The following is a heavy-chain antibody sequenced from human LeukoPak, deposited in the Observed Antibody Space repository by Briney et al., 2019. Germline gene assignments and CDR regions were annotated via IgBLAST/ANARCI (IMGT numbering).Heavy chain of an antibody. CDR3: ARADYGDYFDY. CDR2: IYSGGST. V-gene: IGHV3-66*01. Sequence: GGSLRLSCAASEFTFSSYAMSWVRQAPGKGLEWVSVIYSGGSTYYADSVKGRFTISRDNSKNTLYLQMNSLRAEDTAVYYCARADYGDYFDYWGQGTLVTVSS. D-gene: IGHD3-16*01. CDR1: EFTFSSYA. J-gene: IGHJ4*02.